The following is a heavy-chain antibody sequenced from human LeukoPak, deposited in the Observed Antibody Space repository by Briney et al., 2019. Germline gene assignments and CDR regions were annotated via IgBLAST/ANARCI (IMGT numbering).Heavy chain of an antibody. CDR1: GGTFSSYA. V-gene: IGHV1-69*13. Sequence: SVRVSCKASGGTFSSYAISWVRQAPGQGLEWMGGIIPIFGTANYAQKFQGRVTITADESTSTAYMELSSLRSEDTAVYYCASSYYDSSGYPDLFWFDPWGQGTLVTVSS. J-gene: IGHJ5*02. CDR3: ASSYYDSSGYPDLFWFDP. CDR2: IIPIFGTA. D-gene: IGHD3-22*01.